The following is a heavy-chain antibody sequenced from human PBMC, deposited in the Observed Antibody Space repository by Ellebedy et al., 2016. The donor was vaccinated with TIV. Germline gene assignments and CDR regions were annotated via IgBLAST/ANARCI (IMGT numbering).Heavy chain of an antibody. V-gene: IGHV3-7*01. Sequence: GESLKISXVASGFTFSRYWMSWVRQAPGKGLEWVANIKEDGSDKYYVDSVKGRFTISRDNAKNSLYLQMNSLRAEDTAVYYCANDISWRSNWFDPWGQGTLVTVSS. D-gene: IGHD3-9*01. J-gene: IGHJ5*02. CDR2: IKEDGSDK. CDR1: GFTFSRYW. CDR3: ANDISWRSNWFDP.